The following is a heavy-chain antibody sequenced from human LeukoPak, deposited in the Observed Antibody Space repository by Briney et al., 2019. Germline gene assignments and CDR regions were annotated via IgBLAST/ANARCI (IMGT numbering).Heavy chain of an antibody. D-gene: IGHD6-13*01. J-gene: IGHJ4*02. CDR2: ISGSGGSA. Sequence: GGSLRLSCAASGFTFSSYAMSWVRQAPGKGLEWLSSISGSGGSAYYADSVKGRFTISRDNSKNTLYLQMNSLRAEDTAVYYCASGDSSSWYGQFDYWGQGTLVTVSS. CDR3: ASGDSSSWYGQFDY. CDR1: GFTFSSYA. V-gene: IGHV3-23*01.